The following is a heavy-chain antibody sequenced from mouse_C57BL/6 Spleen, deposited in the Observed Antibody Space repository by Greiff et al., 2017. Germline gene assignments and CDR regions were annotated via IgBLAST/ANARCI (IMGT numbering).Heavy chain of an antibody. J-gene: IGHJ4*01. CDR3: ARGRYDYDGNSYAMDY. Sequence: VQLQQSGAELMKPGASVKLSCKATGYTFTGYWMEWVKQRPGQGLEWIGVIFPGSGSTNYNEKFKGKATFTVDTSSNTAYMQLSSLTTEDSAIYDCARGRYDYDGNSYAMDYWGQGTSVTVSS. CDR2: IFPGSGST. V-gene: IGHV1-9*01. D-gene: IGHD2-4*01. CDR1: GYTFTGYW.